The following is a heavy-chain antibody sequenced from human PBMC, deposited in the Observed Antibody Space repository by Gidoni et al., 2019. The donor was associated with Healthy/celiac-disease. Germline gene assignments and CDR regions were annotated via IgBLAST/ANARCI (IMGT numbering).Heavy chain of an antibody. Sequence: EVQLLESGGGLVQPGGSLRRSCAASGFPFSSYAMRWVRQAPGKGREWGSAISGSGGSTYYAASVKGRFTISRDNSKNTLYLQMNSLRAEDTAVYYCANGVRGDFDYWGQGTLVTVSS. CDR2: ISGSGGST. J-gene: IGHJ4*02. V-gene: IGHV3-23*01. CDR1: GFPFSSYA. CDR3: ANGVRGDFDY. D-gene: IGHD3-10*01.